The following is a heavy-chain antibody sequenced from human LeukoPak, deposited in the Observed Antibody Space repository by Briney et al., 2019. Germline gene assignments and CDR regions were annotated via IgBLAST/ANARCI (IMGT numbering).Heavy chain of an antibody. CDR1: GGSISSGSYY. D-gene: IGHD4-17*01. CDR3: ARVSYGDSYYFDY. V-gene: IGHV4-61*02. Sequence: SQTLSLTCTVSGGSISSGSYYWSWIRQPAGKGLEWIGRIYTSGSTNYNPSLKSRVTISVDTSKNQFSLKLSSVTAADTAVYYCARVSYGDSYYFDYWGQGTLVTVSP. J-gene: IGHJ4*02. CDR2: IYTSGST.